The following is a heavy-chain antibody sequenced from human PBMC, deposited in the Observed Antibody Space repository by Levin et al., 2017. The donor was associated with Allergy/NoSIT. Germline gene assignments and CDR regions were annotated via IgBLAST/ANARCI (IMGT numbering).Heavy chain of an antibody. CDR2: INWDDDK. CDR3: ARIQVRYFDGLNRRRTYYYNGMDV. CDR1: GFSLNTSGMC. Sequence: SGPTLVKPTQTLTLTCTFSGFSLNTSGMCVSWIRQPPGKALEWLALINWDDDKNYSTSLKTRLTISKDTSKNQVVLIMANMDPVDTATYFCARIQVRYFDGLNRRRTYYYNGMDVWGQGTTVTVSS. D-gene: IGHD3-9*01. J-gene: IGHJ6*02. V-gene: IGHV2-70*01.